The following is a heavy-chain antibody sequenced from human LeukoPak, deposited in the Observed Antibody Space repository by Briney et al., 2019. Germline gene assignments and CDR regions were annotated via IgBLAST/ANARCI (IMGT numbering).Heavy chain of an antibody. CDR1: GGSISSGSYY. J-gene: IGHJ4*02. CDR3: ARGSRITMVRGVNPLDY. Sequence: SETLSLTCTVSGGSISSGSYYWSWIRQPAGKGLEWIGRIYTSGSTNYNPSLKSRVTISVDTSKNQFSPKLSSVTAADTAVYYCARGSRITMVRGVNPLDYWGQGTLVTVSS. V-gene: IGHV4-61*02. D-gene: IGHD3-10*01. CDR2: IYTSGST.